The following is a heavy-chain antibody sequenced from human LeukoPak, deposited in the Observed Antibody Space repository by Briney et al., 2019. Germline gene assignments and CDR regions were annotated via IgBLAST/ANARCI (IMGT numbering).Heavy chain of an antibody. V-gene: IGHV4-34*01. J-gene: IGHJ4*02. CDR1: GGSFSGYY. Sequence: SDTLSLTGAVYGGSFSGYYWSWILQPPGKGLEWIGEINHSGSTNYNPFLKSRVTISVDTSKNQFSLKLSSVTAADTAVYYCARGSVVRGVIALWGQGTLVTVSS. CDR2: INHSGST. CDR3: ARGSVVRGVIAL. D-gene: IGHD3-10*01.